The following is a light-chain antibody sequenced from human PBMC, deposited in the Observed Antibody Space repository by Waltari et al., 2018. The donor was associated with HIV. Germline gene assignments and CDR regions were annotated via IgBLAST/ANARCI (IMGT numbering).Light chain of an antibody. CDR1: QIITNNY. CDR3: QQYSLTPLT. Sequence: IVLTQSPGTLSLSPGERATLPCRASQIITNNYLAWYQQKPGQAPRLLVSGASSRATGIPERFSGSGSGTHFSLTITRLEAEDSAVYFCQQYSLTPLTFGGGTKVEIK. J-gene: IGKJ4*01. V-gene: IGKV3-20*01. CDR2: GAS.